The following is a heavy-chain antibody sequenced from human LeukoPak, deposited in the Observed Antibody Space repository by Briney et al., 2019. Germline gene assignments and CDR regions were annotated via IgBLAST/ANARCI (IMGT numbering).Heavy chain of an antibody. Sequence: PGGSLRLSCAASGFTFSSYAMHWVRQAPGKGLEWVAVISYDGSNKYYADSVKGRFTISRDNSKNTLYLQMNSLRAEDTAVYYCARGRGGIAAARRYFDYWGQGTLVTVSS. V-gene: IGHV3-30-3*01. CDR2: ISYDGSNK. D-gene: IGHD6-13*01. CDR3: ARGRGGIAAARRYFDY. CDR1: GFTFSSYA. J-gene: IGHJ4*02.